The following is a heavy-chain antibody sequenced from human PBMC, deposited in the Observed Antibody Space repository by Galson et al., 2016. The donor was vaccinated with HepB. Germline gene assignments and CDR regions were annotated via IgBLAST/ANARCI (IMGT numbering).Heavy chain of an antibody. CDR1: GFKFRNYG. CDR3: AKDGHPSPIGGSGTFFSYYQYYYVDV. V-gene: IGHV3-30*02. Sequence: SLRLSCAASGFKFRNYGMEWVRQAPGKGLEWLAFIRSDGSNQYYADSVKGRFTISRENSKNMVYLQVNSLRAEDTAVYYCAKDGHPSPIGGSGTFFSYYQYYYVDVWGKGTTVTVSS. J-gene: IGHJ6*03. CDR2: IRSDGSNQ. D-gene: IGHD3-10*01.